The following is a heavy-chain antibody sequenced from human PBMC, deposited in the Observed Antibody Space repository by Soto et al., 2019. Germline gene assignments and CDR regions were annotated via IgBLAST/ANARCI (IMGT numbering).Heavy chain of an antibody. J-gene: IGHJ6*03. Sequence: QVQLQQWGAGLLKPSETLSLTCAVYGGSFSGYYWSWIRQPPGKGLEWIGEINHSGSTNYNPSLRSRVPISVDTSKNQFSLKLSSVTATDTAVYYCARSGSSWNYGGYYYYMDVWGKGTTVTVSS. CDR1: GGSFSGYY. V-gene: IGHV4-34*01. CDR3: ARSGSSWNYGGYYYYMDV. CDR2: INHSGST. D-gene: IGHD1-7*01.